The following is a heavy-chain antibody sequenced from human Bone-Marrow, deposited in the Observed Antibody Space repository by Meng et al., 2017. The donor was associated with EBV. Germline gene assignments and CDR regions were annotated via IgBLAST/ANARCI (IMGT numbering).Heavy chain of an antibody. CDR2: IPSDGSHNK. J-gene: IGHJ5*02. V-gene: IGHV3-30*18. CDR3: AKDLSGRFDP. CDR1: GFTLSNYG. Sequence: QLVGLGGGVVQLGRSLSLSWAASGFTLSNYGFHWVREAPGKGPEWVAIIPSDGSHNKYYADSVEGRFTISRDNSKNTLYLQMNSLRTEDTAVYYCAKDLSGRFDPWGQGTLVTVSS. D-gene: IGHD1-14*01.